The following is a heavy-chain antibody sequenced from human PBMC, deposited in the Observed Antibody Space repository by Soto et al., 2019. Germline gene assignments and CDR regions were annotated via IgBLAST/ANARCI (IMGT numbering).Heavy chain of an antibody. J-gene: IGHJ4*02. D-gene: IGHD2-21*01. V-gene: IGHV3-21*01. Sequence: EVQLVESGGGLVKPGVSLRLSCAASEFALAGYMMNWVRQAPGKGLEWVSSISTSSSYTYYADSVKGRFTISRDDAKNSLFLQMNSLRAEDTAVYYCARSCGGDCYHPTVEQYWGQGTLVTVSS. CDR3: ARSCGGDCYHPTVEQY. CDR2: ISTSSSYT. CDR1: EFALAGYM.